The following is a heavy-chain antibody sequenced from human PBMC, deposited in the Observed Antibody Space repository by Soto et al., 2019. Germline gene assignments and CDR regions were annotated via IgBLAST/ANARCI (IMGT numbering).Heavy chain of an antibody. CDR1: GFTVSSHA. D-gene: IGHD4-4*01. CDR3: AREGGDSNYALDY. CDR2: ILYDGSNE. J-gene: IGHJ4*02. V-gene: IGHV3-30-3*01. Sequence: QVQLVESGGGVVQPGRSLRLSCAASGFTVSSHAMHWVRQAPGEGLEWVAVILYDGSNEHYADSVKGRFIISRDKSKNTLYLHMHSLRPQDTAVYFCAREGGDSNYALDYWGQGTLVTVSS.